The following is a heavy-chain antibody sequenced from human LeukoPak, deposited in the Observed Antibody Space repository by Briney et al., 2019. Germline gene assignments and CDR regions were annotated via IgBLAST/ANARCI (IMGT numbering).Heavy chain of an antibody. CDR1: GGSISSYY. Sequence: SETLSLTCTVSGGSISSYYWSWIRQPAGKGLEWIGRIYTSGSTNYNPSLKSRVTISVDTPKNQFSLKLSSVIAADTAVYYCARAVRDRGVILPWFDPWGQGTLVTVSS. D-gene: IGHD3-10*01. CDR2: IYTSGST. CDR3: ARAVRDRGVILPWFDP. J-gene: IGHJ5*02. V-gene: IGHV4-4*07.